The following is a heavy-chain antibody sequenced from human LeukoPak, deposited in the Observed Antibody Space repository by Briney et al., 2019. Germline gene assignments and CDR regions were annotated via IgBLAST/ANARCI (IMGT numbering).Heavy chain of an antibody. CDR3: ARDLYPRPLVHDAFDI. CDR1: GGSISSGGYY. CDR2: IYHSGST. D-gene: IGHD3-10*01. V-gene: IGHV4-30-2*01. J-gene: IGHJ3*02. Sequence: PSQTLSLTCTVSGGSISSGGYYWSWIRQPPGKGLEWIGYIYHSGSTYYNPSLKSRVTISVDRSKNQFSLKLSSVTAADTAVYYCARDLYPRPLVHDAFDIWAKGQWSPSLQ.